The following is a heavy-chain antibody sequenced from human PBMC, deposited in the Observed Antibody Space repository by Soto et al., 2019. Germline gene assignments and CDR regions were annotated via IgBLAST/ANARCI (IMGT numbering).Heavy chain of an antibody. D-gene: IGHD5-12*01. CDR2: VKDGGST. CDR1: GGSLPAYY. J-gene: IGHJ4*02. V-gene: IGHV4-34*01. Sequence: QVQLQQWGAGLLKPSETLSLTCTDNGGSLPAYYWSWIRQPPGKGLEWIGEVKDGGSTNYSPSLRGRVSISADTSKNHFSVRLNSVTAADTAVYFCARGQEGKVATHWDQGALVTVSS. CDR3: ARGQEGKVATH.